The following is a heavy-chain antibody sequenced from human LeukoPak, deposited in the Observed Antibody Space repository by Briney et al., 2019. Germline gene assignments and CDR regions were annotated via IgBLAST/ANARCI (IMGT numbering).Heavy chain of an antibody. CDR1: GFTVSSNY. Sequence: GGSLRLSCAASGFTVSSNYMSWVRQAPGKGLEWVSVIYSGGSTYYADSVKGRFTISRGNSKNTLYLQMNSLRAEDTAVYYCARDPTTKYGMDVWGQGTTVTVSS. CDR2: IYSGGST. CDR3: ARDPTTKYGMDV. J-gene: IGHJ6*02. V-gene: IGHV3-66*02. D-gene: IGHD1-7*01.